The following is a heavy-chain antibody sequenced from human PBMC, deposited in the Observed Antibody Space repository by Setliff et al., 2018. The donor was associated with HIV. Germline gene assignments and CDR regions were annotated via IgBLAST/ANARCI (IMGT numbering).Heavy chain of an antibody. Sequence: SETLSLTCNVSGASTNAYFLSWVRHPAGKGLEWIGHIYTSGITNHNPSLKSRVTMSLDTSKEQFSLRLRSVTAADTAVYYCAREPSPSQWQPLYFDVWGRGILVTVSS. J-gene: IGHJ4*02. CDR1: GASTNAYF. CDR3: AREPSPSQWQPLYFDV. D-gene: IGHD6-19*01. V-gene: IGHV4-4*07. CDR2: IYTSGIT.